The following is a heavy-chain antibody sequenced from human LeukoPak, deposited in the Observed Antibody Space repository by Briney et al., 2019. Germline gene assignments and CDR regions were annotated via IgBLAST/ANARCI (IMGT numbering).Heavy chain of an antibody. D-gene: IGHD6-6*01. CDR3: ARSPYGIAVRQGISSFDY. Sequence: AALKVSCKASGYTFTSYGISWVRQAPGQGVEWMGWISAYNGNTNYAQTLQGRVTITRDTSISTAYMELSTMRSDDTAVYYCARSPYGIAVRQGISSFDYWGQRTLVTVSS. J-gene: IGHJ4*02. CDR1: GYTFTSYG. CDR2: ISAYNGNT. V-gene: IGHV1-18*01.